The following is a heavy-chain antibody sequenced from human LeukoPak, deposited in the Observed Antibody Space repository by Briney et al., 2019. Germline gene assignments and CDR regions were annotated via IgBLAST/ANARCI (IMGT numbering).Heavy chain of an antibody. CDR3: ARDGWFGDYNWFDP. CDR2: ISSASNTI. J-gene: IGHJ5*02. V-gene: IGHV3-48*01. Sequence: PGGSLRLSCAASGFTFSSYSMNWVRQAPGEGLEWISYISSASNTIYYADSVKGRFTIPRDNAKNSVYLQMNSLRAEDSAMYYCARDGWFGDYNWFDPWGQGTLVTVSS. CDR1: GFTFSSYS. D-gene: IGHD3-10*01.